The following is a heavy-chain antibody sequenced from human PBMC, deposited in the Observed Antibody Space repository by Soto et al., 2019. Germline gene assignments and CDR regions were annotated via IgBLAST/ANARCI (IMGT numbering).Heavy chain of an antibody. Sequence: GESLKISCKGSGYSFTSYWIGWVRQMPGKGLEWMGITYPGDSDTRYSPSFQGQVTISADKSISTAYLQWSSLKASDTAMYYCARGVRPHIVATRSPRSYYGMDVWGQGTTVTVSS. J-gene: IGHJ6*02. CDR1: GYSFTSYW. D-gene: IGHD5-12*01. CDR3: ARGVRPHIVATRSPRSYYGMDV. CDR2: TYPGDSDT. V-gene: IGHV5-51*01.